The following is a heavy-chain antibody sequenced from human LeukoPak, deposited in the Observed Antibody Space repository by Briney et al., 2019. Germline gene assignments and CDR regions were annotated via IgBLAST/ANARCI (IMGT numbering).Heavy chain of an antibody. CDR1: GFTFSSYS. CDR2: ISSSSSYM. D-gene: IGHD2-15*01. CDR3: ARGRVAFNWFDP. V-gene: IGHV3-21*01. J-gene: IGHJ5*02. Sequence: PGGSLRLSCAASGFTFSSYSMNWVRQAPGKGLEWVSSISSSSSYMYYADSVKGRFTISRDNAKNSLYLQMNSLRAEDTAVYYCARGRVAFNWFDPWGQGTLVTVSS.